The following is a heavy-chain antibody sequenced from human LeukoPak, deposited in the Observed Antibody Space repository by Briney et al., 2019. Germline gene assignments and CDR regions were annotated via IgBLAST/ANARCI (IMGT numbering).Heavy chain of an antibody. D-gene: IGHD6-13*01. CDR1: GFTVSSNY. V-gene: IGHV3-66*01. CDR3: ARERAGNFDY. J-gene: IGHJ4*02. CDR2: IYSGGST. Sequence: PGGSLRLSCAASGFTVSSNYMTWVRQAPGKGPEWVSVIYSGGSTYYADSVKGRFTISRDNSKNTLYLQMNRLRAEDTAVYYCARERAGNFDYWGQGTLVTVSS.